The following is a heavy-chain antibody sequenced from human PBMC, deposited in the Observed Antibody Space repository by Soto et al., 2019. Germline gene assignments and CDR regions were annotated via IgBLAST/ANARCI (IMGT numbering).Heavy chain of an antibody. CDR2: FYPSVSS. J-gene: IGHJ4*02. CDR1: GFAISRGYY. V-gene: IGHV4-38-2*02. CDR3: AREKVGTTFFDN. D-gene: IGHD1-1*01. Sequence: SETLSLTCSVSGFAISRGYYCSWVRQPPGKGLEWIGIFYPSVSSYHNPSLATRLRLSIDTSKNQFTLNLTSVTAAHTALYFCAREKVGTTFFDNWRQGSQV.